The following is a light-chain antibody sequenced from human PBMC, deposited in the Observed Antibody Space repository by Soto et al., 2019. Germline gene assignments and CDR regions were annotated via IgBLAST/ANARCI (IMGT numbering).Light chain of an antibody. Sequence: QSVLTQPASVSGSPGQSITISCTGTSSDVGGYNYVSWYQHHPGKAPKLIIYDVTNRPSGVSNPFSGSKSGNTASLTISGLQPEDEADYYCSSYTPRNTRQIVIGTGTKVPDL. V-gene: IGLV2-14*03. J-gene: IGLJ1*01. CDR3: SSYTPRNTRQIV. CDR2: DVT. CDR1: SSDVGGYNY.